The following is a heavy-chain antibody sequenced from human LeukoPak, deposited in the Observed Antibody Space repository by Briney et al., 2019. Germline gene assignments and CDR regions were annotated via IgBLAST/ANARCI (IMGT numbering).Heavy chain of an antibody. J-gene: IGHJ4*02. CDR1: GFTFRNHA. D-gene: IGHD3-10*01. CDR3: AREHYGSGSYFDY. Sequence: PGGSLRLSCVGSGFTFRNHAMNWVRLAPGKGLEWISTSGGGGRDTYYGDSVKGRFTISRDNAKNSLYLQMNSLRAEDTAVYYCAREHYGSGSYFDYWGQGTLVTVSS. CDR2: SGGGGRDT. V-gene: IGHV3-21*01.